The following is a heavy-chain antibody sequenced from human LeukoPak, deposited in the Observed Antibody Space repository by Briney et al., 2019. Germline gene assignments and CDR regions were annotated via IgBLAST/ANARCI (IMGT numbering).Heavy chain of an antibody. CDR1: GFTFSSYS. CDR3: ASGTTGTFGY. Sequence: GGSLRVSCAASGFTFSSYSMNWVRQAPGKGLEWVSSISSSGSYIYSADPVKGRFTISRDNAKNSLYLQMNSLRAEDTAVYYCASGTTGTFGYWGQGTLVTVSS. D-gene: IGHD1-1*01. V-gene: IGHV3-21*01. CDR2: ISSSGSYI. J-gene: IGHJ4*02.